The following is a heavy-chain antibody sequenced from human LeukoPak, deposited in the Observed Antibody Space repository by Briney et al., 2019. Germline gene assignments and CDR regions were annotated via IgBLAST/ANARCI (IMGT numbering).Heavy chain of an antibody. CDR2: IYYSGST. J-gene: IGHJ4*02. D-gene: IGHD6-6*01. Sequence: KPSETQSLTCTVSGGSISSSTYYWGWVRQPPGKGLEWIGSIYYSGSTYYNPSLKSRVTISVDTSKNHFSLNLSSVTAADTAVYYCARQSRGSSSSRDYFDYWGQGTLVTVSS. V-gene: IGHV4-39*01. CDR3: ARQSRGSSSSRDYFDY. CDR1: GGSISSSTYY.